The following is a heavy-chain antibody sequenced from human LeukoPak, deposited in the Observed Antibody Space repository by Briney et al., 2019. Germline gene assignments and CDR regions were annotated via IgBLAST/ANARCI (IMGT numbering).Heavy chain of an antibody. D-gene: IGHD3-16*01. J-gene: IGHJ4*02. CDR1: GFTFSSYE. Sequence: GGSLRLSCAASGFTFSSYEMNWVRQAPGKGLEWVSYISSFSSTIYYADSVMGRFTISRDNSKSSLYLQMNSLRPEDTAFYYCAKGLYDPDYYFDYWGQGTLVTVSS. CDR3: AKGLYDPDYYFDY. CDR2: ISSFSSTI. V-gene: IGHV3-48*03.